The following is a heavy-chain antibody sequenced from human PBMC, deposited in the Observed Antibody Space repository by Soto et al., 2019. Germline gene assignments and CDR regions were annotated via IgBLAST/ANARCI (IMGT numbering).Heavy chain of an antibody. J-gene: IGHJ4*02. CDR3: ARDHWAADY. CDR2: IYSGGST. D-gene: IGHD3-16*01. V-gene: IGHV3-66*01. CDR1: GFTVSTKY. Sequence: EVQLVESGGGLVQPGGSLRLSCAASGFTVSTKYMSCVRQAPGKGLEWVSVIYSGGSTFYADSVRGRLTISSDNAKNTVNIQMNSLRAEDTAVYYCARDHWAADYWGQGTLVTVS.